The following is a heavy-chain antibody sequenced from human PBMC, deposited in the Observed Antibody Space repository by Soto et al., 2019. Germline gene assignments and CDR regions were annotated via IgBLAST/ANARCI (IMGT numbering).Heavy chain of an antibody. J-gene: IGHJ4*02. CDR3: AKGPGAYYYDSSGYPPLSDY. CDR1: GFTFSSYA. Sequence: GGSLRLSCAASGFTFSSYAMSWVRQAPGKGLEWVSAISGSGGSTYYADSVKGRFTISRDNSKNTLYLQMKSLGAEDTAVYYCAKGPGAYYYDSSGYPPLSDYWGQGTLVTVSS. CDR2: ISGSGGST. D-gene: IGHD3-22*01. V-gene: IGHV3-23*01.